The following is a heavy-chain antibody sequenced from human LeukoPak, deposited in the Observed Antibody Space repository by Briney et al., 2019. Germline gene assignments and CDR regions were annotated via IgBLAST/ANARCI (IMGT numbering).Heavy chain of an antibody. V-gene: IGHV3-30-3*01. Sequence: PGGSLRLSCAASGFTFSTYAMHWVRQAPGKGLEWVALISYDGNNKYYADSVKGRFTISRDNSKNTLYLQMNSLRAEDTAVHYCARDRGYSGYDLFDYWGQGTLVTVSS. D-gene: IGHD5-12*01. CDR2: ISYDGNNK. J-gene: IGHJ4*02. CDR3: ARDRGYSGYDLFDY. CDR1: GFTFSTYA.